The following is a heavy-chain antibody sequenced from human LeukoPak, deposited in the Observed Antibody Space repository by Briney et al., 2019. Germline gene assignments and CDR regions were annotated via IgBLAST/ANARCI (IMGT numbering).Heavy chain of an antibody. Sequence: GGSLRLSCAASGFIFNDYGLVWVRQAPGKGLEWVSAISNDGGGTTYADFVKGRFSVSRDNSKNTLFLQMNSLRAEDTALYYCAKGSSGYFFDLWGQGTLVTVSS. CDR3: AKGSSGYFFDL. CDR2: ISNDGGGT. V-gene: IGHV3-23*01. CDR1: GFIFNDYG. D-gene: IGHD3-22*01. J-gene: IGHJ4*02.